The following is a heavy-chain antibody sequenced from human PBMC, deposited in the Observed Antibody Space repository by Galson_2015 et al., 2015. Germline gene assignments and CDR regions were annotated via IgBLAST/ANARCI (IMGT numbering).Heavy chain of an antibody. CDR3: ASDRSYYYFAMDV. CDR2: ISSSSNSI. J-gene: IGHJ6*02. CDR1: GFTFSKYS. V-gene: IGHV3-48*02. Sequence: SLRLSCAASGFTFSKYSMSWVRQAPGKGLECISYISSSSNSIYYADSVKGRFTISRDNDKNLLYLQMNSLRDEDTAVYYCASDRSYYYFAMDVWGQGTTVTVSS.